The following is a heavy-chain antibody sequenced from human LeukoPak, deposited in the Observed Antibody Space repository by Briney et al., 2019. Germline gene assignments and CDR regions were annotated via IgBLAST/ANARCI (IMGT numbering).Heavy chain of an antibody. D-gene: IGHD5-24*01. J-gene: IGHJ4*02. CDR3: ARDFSERYSLDY. Sequence: PGRSLRLSCAASGFTFRSYAMHWVRQAPGRGLEWVSFISYDGSIKYYAVSVKGRFTISRDNSKNTVYLQMNSLRAEDTAVYYCARDFSERYSLDYWGQGTLVTVSS. CDR1: GFTFRSYA. V-gene: IGHV3-30-3*01. CDR2: ISYDGSIK.